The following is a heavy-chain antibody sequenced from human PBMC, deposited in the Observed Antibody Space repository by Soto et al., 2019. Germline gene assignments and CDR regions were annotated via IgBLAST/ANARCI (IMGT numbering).Heavy chain of an antibody. V-gene: IGHV4-61*01. J-gene: IGHJ4*02. Sequence: SETLSLTCTVSGGSVSSGSYYWSWIRQPPGKGLEWIGYIYYSGSTNYNPSLKSRVTISVDTSKNQFSLKLSSVTAADTAVYYCARGNGGITSSDYFDYWGQGTLVTVSS. CDR3: ARGNGGITSSDYFDY. CDR2: IYYSGST. D-gene: IGHD6-6*01. CDR1: GGSVSSGSYY.